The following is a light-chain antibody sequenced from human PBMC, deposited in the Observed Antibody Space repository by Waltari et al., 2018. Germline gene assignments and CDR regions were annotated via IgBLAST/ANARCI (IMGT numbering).Light chain of an antibody. CDR3: SSYTSSSTLVV. CDR2: DVS. Sequence: LPQPAPASGSPGQSITISCTGTSRDVGGNNNVSWYQHHPGKAPKLMIYDVSNRPSGVSNRFSGSKSGNTASLTISGLQAEDEADYYCSSYTSSSTLVVFGGGTKLTVL. CDR1: SRDVGGNNN. J-gene: IGLJ2*01. V-gene: IGLV2-14*03.